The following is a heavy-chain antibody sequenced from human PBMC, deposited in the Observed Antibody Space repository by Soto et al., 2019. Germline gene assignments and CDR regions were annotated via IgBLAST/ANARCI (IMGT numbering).Heavy chain of an antibody. D-gene: IGHD5-18*01. CDR3: ARTSMQSRGYSYGYGGMDV. Sequence: EVQLVQSGAEVKKPGESLRISCKGSGYSFTSYWISWVRQMPGKGLEWMGRIDPSDSYTNYSPSFQGNVTISADKSITTAYLQWSSLKASDTAMYYCARTSMQSRGYSYGYGGMDVWGQGTTVTVSS. CDR2: IDPSDSYT. J-gene: IGHJ6*02. CDR1: GYSFTSYW. V-gene: IGHV5-10-1*01.